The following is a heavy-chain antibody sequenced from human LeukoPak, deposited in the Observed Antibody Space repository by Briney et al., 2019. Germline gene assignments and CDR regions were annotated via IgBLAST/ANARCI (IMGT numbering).Heavy chain of an antibody. Sequence: GGSLRLSCAASGFTFSSYAMHWVRQAPGKGLEWVAVISYDGSNKYYADSVKGRFTISRDNSKNTLYLQMNSLRAEDTAVYYCAKVTDAGSSTSVNWFDPWGQGTLVTVSS. CDR1: GFTFSSYA. CDR2: ISYDGSNK. J-gene: IGHJ5*02. CDR3: AKVTDAGSSTSVNWFDP. V-gene: IGHV3-30-3*01. D-gene: IGHD2-2*01.